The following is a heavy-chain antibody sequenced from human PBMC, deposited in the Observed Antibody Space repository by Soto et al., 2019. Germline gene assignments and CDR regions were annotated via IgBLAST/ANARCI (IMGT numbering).Heavy chain of an antibody. CDR2: MNPKSANT. J-gene: IGHJ4*02. V-gene: IGHV1-8*01. CDR1: RYTFIGYD. Sequence: QVQLVQSGAEVKKPGASVKVSCKACRYTFIGYDINWVRQATGQGLEWMGWMNPKSANTGYAQNFQGRVTMTRNTSISTAYMELSSLRSGDTAVYYCARSPSWETTVTPYYFDYWGQGTLVTVSS. D-gene: IGHD4-4*01. CDR3: ARSPSWETTVTPYYFDY.